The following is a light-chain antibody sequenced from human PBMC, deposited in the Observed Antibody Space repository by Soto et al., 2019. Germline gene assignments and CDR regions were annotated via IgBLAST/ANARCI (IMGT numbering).Light chain of an antibody. J-gene: IGKJ3*01. Sequence: DIQMTQSPTSLSASVGDRVTITCRASQGIRNYVAWYQQIPGKAPKLLIYAASSLQSGVPSRFSGSGYGTDFTLTITGLQPEDVATYSCQKYSSVPVFGPGTKVEIK. V-gene: IGKV1-27*01. CDR1: QGIRNY. CDR3: QKYSSVPV. CDR2: AAS.